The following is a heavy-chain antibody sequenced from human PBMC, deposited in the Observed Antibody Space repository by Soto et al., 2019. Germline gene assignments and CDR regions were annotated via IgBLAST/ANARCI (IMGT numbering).Heavy chain of an antibody. D-gene: IGHD5-12*01. CDR2: ISYDGSNK. Sequence: QVQLVESGGGVVQPGRSLRLSCAASGFTFSSYGMHWVRQAPGKGLEWVAVISYDGSNKYYADSVKGRFTISRDNSKHRLYLSMNSLRAEDTAVYYCANFPYSGVDFGYYYYSDVWGKGTTVTVSS. CDR3: ANFPYSGVDFGYYYYSDV. V-gene: IGHV3-30*18. J-gene: IGHJ6*03. CDR1: GFTFSSYG.